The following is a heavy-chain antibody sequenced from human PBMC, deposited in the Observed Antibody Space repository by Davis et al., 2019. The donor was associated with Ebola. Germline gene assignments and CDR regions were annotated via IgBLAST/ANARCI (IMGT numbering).Heavy chain of an antibody. Sequence: PSETLSLTCAVYGGSFSGYYWSWIRQPPGKGLEWIGEINHSGSTNYNPSLKSRVTISVDTSKNQFSLKLSSVTAADTAVYYCARGRRGRRYSSGWYLSWFDPWGQGTLVTVSS. J-gene: IGHJ5*02. D-gene: IGHD6-19*01. CDR2: INHSGST. CDR3: ARGRRGRRYSSGWYLSWFDP. CDR1: GGSFSGYY. V-gene: IGHV4-34*01.